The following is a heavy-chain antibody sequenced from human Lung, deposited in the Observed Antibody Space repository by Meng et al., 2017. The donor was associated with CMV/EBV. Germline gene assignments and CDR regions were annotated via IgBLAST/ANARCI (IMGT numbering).Heavy chain of an antibody. Sequence: AGVQKPGASVKVYCKRYGYPFTSYEFNWVRQATGQGLERMGWMNPNSGNTGYAQKFQGRVTMTRNTSISTAYMELSSLRSEDTAVYYCARGYCSGGSCPVFDPWGQGTLVTVSS. CDR1: GYPFTSYE. CDR3: ARGYCSGGSCPVFDP. J-gene: IGHJ5*02. V-gene: IGHV1-8*01. D-gene: IGHD2-15*01. CDR2: MNPNSGNT.